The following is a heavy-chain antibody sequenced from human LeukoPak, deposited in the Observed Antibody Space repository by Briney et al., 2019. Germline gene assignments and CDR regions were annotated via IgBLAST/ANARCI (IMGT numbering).Heavy chain of an antibody. CDR2: ITYSGST. CDR3: ARGPVASRGITGIDVGVDC. CDR1: GGSISGYY. J-gene: IGHJ4*02. D-gene: IGHD1-20*01. V-gene: IGHV4-59*08. Sequence: SETLSLTCTVSGGSISGYYWSWIRQPPGKGLEWIDYITYSGSTNYNPSLKSRVTMSVDTSKNQFSLRLSSVTAADTAVYYCARGPVASRGITGIDVGVDCWGQGTLVTVSS.